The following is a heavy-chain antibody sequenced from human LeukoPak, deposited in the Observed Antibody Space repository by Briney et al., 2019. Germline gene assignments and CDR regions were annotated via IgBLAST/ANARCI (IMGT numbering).Heavy chain of an antibody. CDR3: AKDRYYDSSGYLLDY. CDR1: GFTFSSYA. CDR2: ISGSGGST. D-gene: IGHD3-22*01. Sequence: GGSLRLSCAASGFTFSSYAMSWVRRAPGKGLEWVSAISGSGGSTYYADSVKGRSTISRDNSKNTLYLQMNSLRAEDTAVYYCAKDRYYDSSGYLLDYWGQGTLVTVSS. J-gene: IGHJ4*02. V-gene: IGHV3-23*01.